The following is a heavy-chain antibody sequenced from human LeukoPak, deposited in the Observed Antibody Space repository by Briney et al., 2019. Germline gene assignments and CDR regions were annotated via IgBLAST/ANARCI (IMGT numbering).Heavy chain of an antibody. V-gene: IGHV4-59*01. Sequence: SETLSLTCTVSGGSISSYYWIWIRQPPGKGLEWIGYIYYSGSTNYNSSLKSRVTISVDTSKNQFSLKLSSVTAADTAVYYCARAPMVRAGWFDPWGQGTLVTVSS. J-gene: IGHJ5*02. CDR1: GGSISSYY. CDR2: IYYSGST. CDR3: ARAPMVRAGWFDP. D-gene: IGHD3-10*01.